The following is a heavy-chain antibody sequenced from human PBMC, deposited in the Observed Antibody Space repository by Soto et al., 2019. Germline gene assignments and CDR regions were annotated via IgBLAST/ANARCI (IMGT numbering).Heavy chain of an antibody. V-gene: IGHV3-30*09. CDR1: GFTFDDFA. CDR3: ASGLTGYGSAWYDKPLDL. D-gene: IGHD6-19*01. J-gene: IGHJ1*01. CDR2: IPYDGAVK. Sequence: GGALRLSCTVSGFTFDDFAMNWVRQAPCKGLEWVALIPYDGAVKEYADFAKGRFAVSRDNSKDTLFLQMDSLRPADTGLYYCASGLTGYGSAWYDKPLDLCGHCTLVALSS.